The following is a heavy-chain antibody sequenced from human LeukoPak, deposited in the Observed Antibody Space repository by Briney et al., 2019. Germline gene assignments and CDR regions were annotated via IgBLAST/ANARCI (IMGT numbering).Heavy chain of an antibody. CDR1: GFTFSSYS. D-gene: IGHD6-19*01. V-gene: IGHV3-21*04. CDR2: ISSSSSYI. CDR3: ARGSSGWYYDY. J-gene: IGHJ4*02. Sequence: PGGSLRLSCAASGFTFSSYSMNWVRQAPGRGLEWVSSISSSSSYIYYADSVKGRFTISRDNAKNSLYLQMNSLRAEDTAVYYCARGSSGWYYDYWGQGTLVTVSS.